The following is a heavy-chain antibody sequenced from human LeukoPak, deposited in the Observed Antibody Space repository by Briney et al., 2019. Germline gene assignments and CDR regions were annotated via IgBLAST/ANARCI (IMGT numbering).Heavy chain of an antibody. D-gene: IGHD3-22*01. CDR2: IIPILGIA. J-gene: IGHJ3*02. V-gene: IGHV1-69*04. CDR3: ARVPNYYDSSGYYDNRAFDI. CDR1: GYTFTSYD. Sequence: GASVKVSCKASGYTFTSYDINWVRQATGQGLEWMGRIIPILGIANYAQKFQGRVTITADKSTSTAYMELSSLRSEDTAVYYCARVPNYYDSSGYYDNRAFDIWGQGTMVTVSS.